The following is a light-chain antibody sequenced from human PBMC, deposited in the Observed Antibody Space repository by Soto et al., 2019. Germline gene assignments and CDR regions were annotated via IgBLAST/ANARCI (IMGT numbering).Light chain of an antibody. V-gene: IGKV3-15*01. CDR3: LQYHYWWT. CDR1: QSVSSSY. J-gene: IGKJ1*01. Sequence: ENVLRQPPGTLSLSPGERATLSCRASQSVSSSYLAWYQQKPGQAPRLLIYGASNRATGVSARFSGSGSGTEFTLTISSLQSEDFAVYYCLQYHYWWTFGQGTKVDIK. CDR2: GAS.